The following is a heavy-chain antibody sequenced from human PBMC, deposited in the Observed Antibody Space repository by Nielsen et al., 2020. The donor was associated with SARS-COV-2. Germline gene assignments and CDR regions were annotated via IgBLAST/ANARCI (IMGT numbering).Heavy chain of an antibody. D-gene: IGHD6-19*01. CDR3: ARKTGYSSGWDYENAFDI. CDR2: IYYSGST. V-gene: IGHV4-59*01. Sequence: SETLSLTCTVSGGSISRYYWSWIRQPPGKGLEWIGYIYYSGSTNYNPSLKSRVTISVDTSKNQFSLKLSSVTAADTAVYYCARKTGYSSGWDYENAFDIWGQGTMVTVSS. J-gene: IGHJ3*02. CDR1: GGSISRYY.